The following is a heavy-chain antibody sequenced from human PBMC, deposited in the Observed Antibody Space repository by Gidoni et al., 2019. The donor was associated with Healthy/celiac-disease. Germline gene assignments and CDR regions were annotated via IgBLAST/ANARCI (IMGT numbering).Heavy chain of an antibody. D-gene: IGHD3-16*02. V-gene: IGHV4-61*01. CDR3: ARDGLVGELSWFDY. J-gene: IGHJ4*02. Sequence: QVQLQESGPGLVKPSEPLSLTCTVSGGSVSSGSYYWSWIRQPPGKGLEWIGYLYYSGSTNYNPSLKSRVTISVDTSKNQVSRKLSSVTAADTAVYYCARDGLVGELSWFDYWGQGTLVTVSS. CDR1: GGSVSSGSYY. CDR2: LYYSGST.